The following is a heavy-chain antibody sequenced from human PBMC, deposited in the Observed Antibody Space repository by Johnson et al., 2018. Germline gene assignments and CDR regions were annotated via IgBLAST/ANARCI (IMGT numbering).Heavy chain of an antibody. CDR2: ISGSGGGP. Sequence: VQLVESGGGLVQPGGSLRLSCAASGFTFRSYAMSWVRQAPGKGLEWVSAISGSGGGPYYADSVKGRFTISRDNSKNTLYLQMNSLRADDTAVYYCAKDRGQQWLGRWFDPWGQGTLVTVSS. CDR3: AKDRGQQWLGRWFDP. D-gene: IGHD6-19*01. J-gene: IGHJ5*02. CDR1: GFTFRSYA. V-gene: IGHV3-23*04.